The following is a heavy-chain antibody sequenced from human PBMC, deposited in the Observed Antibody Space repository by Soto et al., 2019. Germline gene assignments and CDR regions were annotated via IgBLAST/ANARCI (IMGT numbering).Heavy chain of an antibody. J-gene: IGHJ3*02. D-gene: IGHD3-3*01. CDR2: IRTTAYGATT. V-gene: IGHV3-49*04. Sequence: GGSLRLSCAASGFTFCSYAMSWVRQAPGKGLEWVSYIRTTAYGATTEYAASVKDRFTISRDDSESIASLQMSSLKTEDTAVYYCSRAIRLSGDSFDIWGQGTLVTVSS. CDR3: SRAIRLSGDSFDI. CDR1: GFTFCSYA.